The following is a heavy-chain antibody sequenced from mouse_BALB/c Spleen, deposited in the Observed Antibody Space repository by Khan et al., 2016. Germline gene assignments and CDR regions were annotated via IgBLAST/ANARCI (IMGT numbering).Heavy chain of an antibody. V-gene: IGHV5-6-4*01. CDR2: ISTSSGDT. J-gene: IGHJ3*01. CDR3: ARERYDEGPFAY. Sequence: EVELVESGAGLVKPGGSLKLSCAASGFTFSSYTMSWVRQTPEKSLEWVATISTSSGDTNYPDSFKGRFTISRDNAKNTLYLQMSSLKSEDTAIYWCARERYDEGPFAYWGQGTLVTVSA. D-gene: IGHD2-14*01. CDR1: GFTFSSYT.